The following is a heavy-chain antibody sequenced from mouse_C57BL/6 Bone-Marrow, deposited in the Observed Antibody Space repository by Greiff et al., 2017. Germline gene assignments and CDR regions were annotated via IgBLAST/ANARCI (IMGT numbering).Heavy chain of an antibody. CDR1: GYTFTGSW. CDR3: ATGVITTVAEFAY. J-gene: IGHJ3*01. D-gene: IGHD1-1*01. V-gene: IGHV1-9*01. Sequence: QVQLQQSGAELMKPGASVKLSCKATGYTFTGSWIAWVKQRPGHGLEWIGEILPGSGSTNYNEKFKGKAPFTADTSSNTAYMQLSSLTTEDSAIYYCATGVITTVAEFAYWGQGTLVTVSA. CDR2: ILPGSGST.